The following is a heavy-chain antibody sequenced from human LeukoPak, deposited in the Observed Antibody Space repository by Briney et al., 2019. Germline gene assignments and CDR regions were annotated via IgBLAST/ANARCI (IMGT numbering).Heavy chain of an antibody. D-gene: IGHD3-22*01. J-gene: IGHJ4*02. CDR3: ANHQADSSGYYPHFDY. Sequence: GGSLRLSCTASGPTISNYWMSWVRQAPGKGLEWVANIKQDGSERYYVDSVKGRFTISRDNSKNTLYLQMNSLSAEDTAVYYCANHQADSSGYYPHFDYWGQGTLVTVSS. CDR1: GPTISNYW. V-gene: IGHV3-7*03. CDR2: IKQDGSER.